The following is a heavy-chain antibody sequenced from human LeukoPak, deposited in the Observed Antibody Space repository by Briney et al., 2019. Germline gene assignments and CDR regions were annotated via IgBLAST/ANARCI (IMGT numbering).Heavy chain of an antibody. CDR1: GFSLNNHA. D-gene: IGHD3-10*01. CDR3: ARRGGRNGWGDFDY. V-gene: IGHV3-23*01. CDR2: ISVTGDST. J-gene: IGHJ4*02. Sequence: GGSLRLACAASGFSLNNHAMNWVRQAPGKGLEWVSTISVTGDSTFYADSVQGRFTISRDTSRNSLSLHMNSLRAEDTAVYFCARRGGRNGWGDFDYWGQGTLVTVFS.